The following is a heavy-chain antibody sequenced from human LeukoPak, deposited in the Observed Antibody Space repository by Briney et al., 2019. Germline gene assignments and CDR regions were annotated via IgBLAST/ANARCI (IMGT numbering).Heavy chain of an antibody. V-gene: IGHV4-34*01. CDR1: GGSFSGYY. J-gene: IGHJ4*02. CDR2: INHSGST. CDR3: ASRVFDY. Sequence: PSETLSLTCAVYGGSFSGYYWSWIRQPPGKELEWIGEINHSGSTNYNPSLKSRVTISVDTSKNQFSLKLSSVTAADTAVYYCASRVFDYWGQGTLVTVSS.